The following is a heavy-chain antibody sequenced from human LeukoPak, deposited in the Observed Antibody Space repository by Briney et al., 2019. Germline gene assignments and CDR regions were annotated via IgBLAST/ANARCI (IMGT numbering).Heavy chain of an antibody. CDR1: GDSISSGDYY. J-gene: IGHJ5*02. CDR3: ARDSLDQQLFNQGWFDP. V-gene: IGHV4-31*03. CDR2: ISNRGGS. D-gene: IGHD6-13*01. Sequence: SETLSLTCTVSGDSISSGDYYWSWLRQHPGKGLEWIAYISNRGGSYYNPSLKSRVTLSVDTSKNLLSLKLTSVTAADTAVYYCARDSLDQQLFNQGWFDPWGQGTLVTVSS.